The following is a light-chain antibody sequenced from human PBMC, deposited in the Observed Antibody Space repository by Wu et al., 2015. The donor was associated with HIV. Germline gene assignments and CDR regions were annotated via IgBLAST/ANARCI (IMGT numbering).Light chain of an antibody. CDR3: QQYGSSPRIT. V-gene: IGKV3-20*01. J-gene: IGKJ4*01. CDR1: QSVSSNY. Sequence: EIVLTQSPGTLSLSAGERATLSCRASQSVSSNYLAWYQQKPGQAPRLLIYDASNRATGIPDRFSGSGSGTDFTLTISRLEPEDFAVYYCQQYGSSPRITFGGGTKVEIK. CDR2: DAS.